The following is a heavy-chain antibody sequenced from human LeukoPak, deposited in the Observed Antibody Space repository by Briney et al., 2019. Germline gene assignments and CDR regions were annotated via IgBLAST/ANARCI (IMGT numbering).Heavy chain of an antibody. CDR2: INPKSGGT. CDR3: ARDLGISGWYAPPLGYFDY. D-gene: IGHD6-19*01. J-gene: IGHJ4*02. Sequence: ASVRVSCKASGYTFTGYCMHWVRQAPGQGLEWRGWINPKSGGTNYAQKFQGRVTMTRDTSISTTYMELSRLRSDDTAVYYCARDLGISGWYAPPLGYFDYWGQGTLVTVSS. V-gene: IGHV1-2*02. CDR1: GYTFTGYC.